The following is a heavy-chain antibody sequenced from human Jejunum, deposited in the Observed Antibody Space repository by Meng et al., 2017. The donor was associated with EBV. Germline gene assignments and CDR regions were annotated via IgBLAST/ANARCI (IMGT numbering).Heavy chain of an antibody. Sequence: QLQLQESCPGLVTPSEXLSLTSTVSGGPINKSNYYWGWIRQPPGKGLEWVGNIYNSGSPKYNPSLKSRVTISVDASKNQFSLKLSSVTAADTAVYYCVRVWNYYGSGSYYPAWGQGTLVTVSS. CDR3: VRVWNYYGSGSYYPA. D-gene: IGHD3-10*01. CDR2: IYNSGSP. CDR1: GGPINKSNYY. V-gene: IGHV4-39*07. J-gene: IGHJ5*02.